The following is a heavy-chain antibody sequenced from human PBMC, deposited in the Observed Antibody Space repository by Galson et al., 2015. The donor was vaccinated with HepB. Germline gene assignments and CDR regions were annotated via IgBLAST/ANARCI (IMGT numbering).Heavy chain of an antibody. CDR2: IKQDGSEK. CDR1: GFTFSSYW. CDR3: ARDMYGSGGSMDV. D-gene: IGHD3-10*01. V-gene: IGHV3-7*03. Sequence: SLRLSCAASGFTFSSYWMSWVRQAPGKGLEWVANIKQDGSEKYYVDSVKGRFTISRDNAKNSLYLQMNSLRAEDTAVYYCARDMYGSGGSMDVWGQGTTVTVSS. J-gene: IGHJ6*02.